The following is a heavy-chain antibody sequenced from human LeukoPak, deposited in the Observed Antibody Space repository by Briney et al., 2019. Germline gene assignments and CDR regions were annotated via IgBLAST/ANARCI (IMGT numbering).Heavy chain of an antibody. CDR1: GGSISSYY. CDR3: ARSQPTTPFDP. D-gene: IGHD4-11*01. Sequence: PSETLSLTCNASGGSISSYYWSWIRQPPGKGLEWIGDIYYSGSTNYNPSLKSRVTTSVDTSKNQFSLKLSSVTAADTAVYYCARSQPTTPFDPWGQGTLVTVSS. CDR2: IYYSGST. V-gene: IGHV4-59*08. J-gene: IGHJ5*02.